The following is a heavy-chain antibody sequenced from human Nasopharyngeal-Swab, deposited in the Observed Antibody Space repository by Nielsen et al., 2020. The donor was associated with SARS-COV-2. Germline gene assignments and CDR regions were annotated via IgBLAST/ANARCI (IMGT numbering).Heavy chain of an antibody. Sequence: ASVKVSCKASGYTFSDYSMHWVRQAPGQGLEWRGRIDPNTGGTKYRQNFQGRVTMTRDTSTSTAYMELTGLRSDDTAVYYCAKGLTTMTTLDWLDPWGQGTLVTVSS. V-gene: IGHV1-2*06. CDR1: GYTFSDYS. CDR3: AKGLTTMTTLDWLDP. D-gene: IGHD4-17*01. CDR2: IDPNTGGT. J-gene: IGHJ5*02.